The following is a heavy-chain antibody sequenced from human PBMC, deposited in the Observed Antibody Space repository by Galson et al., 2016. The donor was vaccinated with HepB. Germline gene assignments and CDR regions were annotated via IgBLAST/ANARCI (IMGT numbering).Heavy chain of an antibody. CDR3: ARRLSGSYFGNYFDF. CDR1: GGSISSSTYN. Sequence: ETLSLTCTVSGGSISSSTYNWGWIRQPPGKGLEWIGSIYYSGSTYYNPSLKSRVTISVDTSKNQFSLKLSFVTAADTAVYYCARRLSGSYFGNYFDFWGQGTLVTVSS. V-gene: IGHV4-39*01. CDR2: IYYSGST. J-gene: IGHJ4*02. D-gene: IGHD1-26*01.